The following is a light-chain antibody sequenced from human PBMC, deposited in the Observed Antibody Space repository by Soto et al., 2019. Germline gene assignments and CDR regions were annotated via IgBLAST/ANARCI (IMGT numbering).Light chain of an antibody. CDR1: QSVSHA. CDR2: DAS. J-gene: IGKJ5*01. Sequence: EVVLTQSQATLSLSPGDRATLSCRASQSVSHALAWYQQKPGQAPRLLIHDASSRATGIPARFSGSGSETDFTLTISSLEPEDFAVYYCQQRQYWPPITFGQGTRLEIK. V-gene: IGKV3-11*01. CDR3: QQRQYWPPIT.